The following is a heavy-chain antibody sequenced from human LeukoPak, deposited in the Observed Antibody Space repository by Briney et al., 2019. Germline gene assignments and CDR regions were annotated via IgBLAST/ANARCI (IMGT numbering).Heavy chain of an antibody. CDR2: IYHSGST. CDR3: ARVPTDYYYCYMDV. Sequence: SETLSLTCTVSGYSISSGYYWGWIRQPPGKGLEWIGSIYHSGSTYYNPSLKSRVTISVDTSKNQFSLKLSSVTAADTAVYYCARVPTDYYYCYMDVWGKGTTVTVSS. J-gene: IGHJ6*03. V-gene: IGHV4-38-2*02. CDR1: GYSISSGYY.